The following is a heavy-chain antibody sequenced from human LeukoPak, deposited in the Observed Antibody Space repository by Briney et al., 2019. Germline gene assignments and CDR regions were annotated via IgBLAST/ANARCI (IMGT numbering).Heavy chain of an antibody. J-gene: IGHJ4*02. CDR2: ISWNSGSI. CDR1: GFTFDDYA. V-gene: IGHV3-9*01. CDR3: AKDADSSGYAVSDY. Sequence: GRSLRLSCAASGFTFDDYAMHWVRQAPGKGLEWVSGISWNSGSIGYADSVKGRFTISRDNAKNSLYLQMNSLRAEDTALYYCAKDADSSGYAVSDYWGQGTLVTVSS. D-gene: IGHD3-22*01.